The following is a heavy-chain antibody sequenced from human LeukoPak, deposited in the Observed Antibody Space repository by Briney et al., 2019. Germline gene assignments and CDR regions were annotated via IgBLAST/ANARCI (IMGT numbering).Heavy chain of an antibody. V-gene: IGHV1-24*01. J-gene: IGHJ6*02. CDR2: FDPEDGET. CDR1: GYTLTELS. Sequence: ASVKVSCKVSGYTLTELSMHWVRQAPGKGLEWMGGFDPEDGETIYAQEFQGRVTMTEDTSTDTAYMELSSLRSEDTAVYYCATYLRGPDRYYYGMDVWGQGTTVTVSS. D-gene: IGHD1-14*01. CDR3: ATYLRGPDRYYYGMDV.